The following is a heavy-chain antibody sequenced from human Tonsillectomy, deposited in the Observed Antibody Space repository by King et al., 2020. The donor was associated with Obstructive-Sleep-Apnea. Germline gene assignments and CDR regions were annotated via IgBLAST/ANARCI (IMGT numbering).Heavy chain of an antibody. V-gene: IGHV4-39*07. CDR2: IYYSGST. J-gene: IGHJ4*02. Sequence: QLQESGPGLVKPSETLSLTCTVSGGSISSSSYYWGWIRQPPGKGLEWIGSIYYSGSTHYNPSLKSRVTISVDTSKNQFSLKLSSVTAADTAVYYCARDRITFGGVIAPPYYFDYWGQGTLVTVSS. CDR3: ARDRITFGGVIAPPYYFDY. CDR1: GGSISSSSYY. D-gene: IGHD3-16*02.